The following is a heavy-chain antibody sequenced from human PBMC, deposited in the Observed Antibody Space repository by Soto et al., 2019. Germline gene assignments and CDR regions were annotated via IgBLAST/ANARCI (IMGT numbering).Heavy chain of an antibody. CDR3: ARGQWLVRENYFDY. J-gene: IGHJ4*02. CDR1: GGSVSSGSYY. D-gene: IGHD6-19*01. Sequence: LAETLSLTCTVSGGSVSSGSYYWSWIRQPPGKGLEWIGYIYYSGSTNYNPSLKSRVTISVDTSKNQFSLKLSSVTAADTAVYYCARGQWLVRENYFDYWGQGTLVTVSS. CDR2: IYYSGST. V-gene: IGHV4-61*01.